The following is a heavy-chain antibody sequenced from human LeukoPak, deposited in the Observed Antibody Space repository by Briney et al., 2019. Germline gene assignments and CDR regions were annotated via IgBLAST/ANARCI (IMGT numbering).Heavy chain of an antibody. J-gene: IGHJ4*02. Sequence: PGGSLRLSCAASGFTFSANYMSWVRQAPGKGLEWVSIIYRGGSTYYADSVKGRFTISRDNSKNTLYLQMNSLRAEDTAVYYCARVLYDSSGRFFDYWGQGTLVTVSS. V-gene: IGHV3-66*01. CDR2: IYRGGST. CDR3: ARVLYDSSGRFFDY. D-gene: IGHD3-22*01. CDR1: GFTFSANY.